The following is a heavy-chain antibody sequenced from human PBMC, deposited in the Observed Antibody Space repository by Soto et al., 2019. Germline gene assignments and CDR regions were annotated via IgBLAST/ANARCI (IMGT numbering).Heavy chain of an antibody. CDR1: GFTLSNSG. CDR2: ISRSHSAI. V-gene: IGHV3-48*02. J-gene: IGHJ4*02. Sequence: HPVGSLRLSCAASGFTLSNSGMFWVRQAPGRGLEWVAYISRSHSAIYYADSVKGRFTMSRDNAKKSLFPQMNSLIDEDRAVYYCATEGPNGYIPYYIDTWGQGAPVTVSS. D-gene: IGHD5-12*01. CDR3: ATEGPNGYIPYYIDT.